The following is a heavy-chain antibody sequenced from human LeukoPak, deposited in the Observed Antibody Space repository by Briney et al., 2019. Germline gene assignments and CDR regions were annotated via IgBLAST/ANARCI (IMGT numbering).Heavy chain of an antibody. D-gene: IGHD1-26*01. J-gene: IGHJ4*02. Sequence: SGGSLRLSCAASGFTFDDYAMSWVRQAPGKGLEWVSGINWNGGSIGYRDSVKGRITISRDNAKNSLYLQMDSLRAEDTALYYCARGPGWNSGSPRYSDYWGQGTLVTVSS. CDR3: ARGPGWNSGSPRYSDY. CDR1: GFTFDDYA. V-gene: IGHV3-20*04. CDR2: INWNGGSI.